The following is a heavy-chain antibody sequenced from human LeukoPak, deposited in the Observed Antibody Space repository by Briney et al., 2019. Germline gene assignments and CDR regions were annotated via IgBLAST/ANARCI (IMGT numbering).Heavy chain of an antibody. CDR1: GFTFSSYS. CDR3: ARDESTIDFDY. D-gene: IGHD5/OR15-5a*01. CDR2: ISSSSSTI. J-gene: IGHJ4*02. V-gene: IGHV3-48*04. Sequence: GGSLRLSCAASGFTFSSYSMNWVRQAPGKGLEWVSYISSSSSTIYYADSVKGRFTISRDNAKNSLYLQMNSLRAEDTAVYYCARDESTIDFDYWGQGTLSPSPQ.